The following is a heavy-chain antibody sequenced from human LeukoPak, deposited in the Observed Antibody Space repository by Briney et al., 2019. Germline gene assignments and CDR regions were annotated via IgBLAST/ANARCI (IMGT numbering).Heavy chain of an antibody. Sequence: SETLSLTCTVSGGSIRSSTWWSWVRQPPGKGLEWIGEIYHSGSTTYNPSLKSRVTISVDKSKNHFSLKLNSVTAADTAVYYCASGHSGYDWGQGTLVTVSS. D-gene: IGHD5-12*01. V-gene: IGHV4-4*02. CDR1: GGSIRSSTW. CDR2: IYHSGST. CDR3: ASGHSGYD. J-gene: IGHJ4*02.